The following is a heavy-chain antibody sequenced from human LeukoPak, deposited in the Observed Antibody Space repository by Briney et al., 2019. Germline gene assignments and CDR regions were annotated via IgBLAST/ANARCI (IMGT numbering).Heavy chain of an antibody. J-gene: IGHJ1*01. CDR1: GFTFSSYG. CDR2: IRYDGSNK. V-gene: IGHV3-30*02. Sequence: GGSLRLSCAASGFTFSSYGMHWVRQAPGKGLEWVAFIRYDGSNKYYADSVKGRFTISRDNSKNTLYLQMNSLRAEDTAVYYCAKGPGDWPHGFQHWGQGTLVTVSS. CDR3: AKGPGDWPHGFQH. D-gene: IGHD2-21*02.